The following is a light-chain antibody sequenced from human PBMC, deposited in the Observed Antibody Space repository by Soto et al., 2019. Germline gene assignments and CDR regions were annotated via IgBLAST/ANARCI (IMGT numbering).Light chain of an antibody. Sequence: DIVLTQSPGTLSLSPGERATLSCRASQSVSSSNLAWYQQKPAQAPRLLIYAASRRAPGIPERFSGSGSGTDFTLTISRLDPEDFALYYCQQYLTSPKTFGQGTKVEIK. J-gene: IGKJ1*01. CDR2: AAS. V-gene: IGKV3-20*01. CDR3: QQYLTSPKT. CDR1: QSVSSSN.